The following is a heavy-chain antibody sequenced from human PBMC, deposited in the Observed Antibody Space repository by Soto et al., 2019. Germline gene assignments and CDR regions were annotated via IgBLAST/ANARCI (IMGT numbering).Heavy chain of an antibody. Sequence: ASVKVSCKASGYTFTGYYMHWVRQAPGQGLEWMGWINPNSGGTNYAQKFQGWVTMTRDTSISTAYMELSRLRSDDTAVYYCARGSYDFWSGYYSRPNYYMDVWGKGTTVTVSS. CDR2: INPNSGGT. CDR1: GYTFTGYY. J-gene: IGHJ6*03. V-gene: IGHV1-2*04. D-gene: IGHD3-3*01. CDR3: ARGSYDFWSGYYSRPNYYMDV.